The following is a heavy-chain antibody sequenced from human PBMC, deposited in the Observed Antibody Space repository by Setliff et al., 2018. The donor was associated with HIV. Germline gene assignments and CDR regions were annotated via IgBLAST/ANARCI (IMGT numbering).Heavy chain of an antibody. CDR2: IIPILGSP. CDR1: GDTFSSSP. D-gene: IGHD4-17*01. CDR3: ARDLDYGGGGFDY. Sequence: GASVKVSCKSAGDTFSSSPINWVRQAPGQGLEWMGVIIPILGSPNYAQRFQGRVTISADESTSTAFLEVTGLRSEDTAVYYCARDLDYGGGGFDYWGQGTLVTVSS. V-gene: IGHV1-69*13. J-gene: IGHJ4*02.